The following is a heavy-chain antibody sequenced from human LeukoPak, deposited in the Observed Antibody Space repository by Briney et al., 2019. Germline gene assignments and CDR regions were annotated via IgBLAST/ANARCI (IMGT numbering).Heavy chain of an antibody. J-gene: IGHJ4*02. V-gene: IGHV4-59*01. CDR2: SYYSGST. CDR3: ARDGGLGYCSGNSCGIDY. CDR1: GGSISSYY. Sequence: PSETLSLTCTVSGGSISSYYWSWIRQPPGKGLEWIGYSYYSGSTNYNPSLKSRLTISVDTSKNQFSLKLSSVTAADTAVYYCARDGGLGYCSGNSCGIDYWGQGTLVTVSS. D-gene: IGHD2-15*01.